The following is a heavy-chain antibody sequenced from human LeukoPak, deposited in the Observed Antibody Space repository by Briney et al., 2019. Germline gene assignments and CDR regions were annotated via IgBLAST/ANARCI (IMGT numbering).Heavy chain of an antibody. V-gene: IGHV1-24*01. Sequence: ASVKVSCKVSGYTLTELSMHWVRQAPGKGLEWMGGFDPEDGETIYAQKFQGRVTMTEDTSTDTAYMELRSLRSDDTAVYYCARDRFGYCSGGSCYGLFDYWGQGTLVTVSS. CDR2: FDPEDGET. CDR1: GYTLTELS. D-gene: IGHD2-15*01. CDR3: ARDRFGYCSGGSCYGLFDY. J-gene: IGHJ4*02.